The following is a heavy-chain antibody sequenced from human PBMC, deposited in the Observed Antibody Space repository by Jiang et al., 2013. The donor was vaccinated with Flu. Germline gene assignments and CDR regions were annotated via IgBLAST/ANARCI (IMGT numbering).Heavy chain of an antibody. CDR1: GGSISSYY. D-gene: IGHD2-15*01. CDR2: IYTSGST. Sequence: KPSETLSLTCTVSGGSISSYYWSWIRQPAGKGLEWIGRIYTSGSTNYNPSLKSRVTISVDTSKNQFSLKLSSVTAADTAVYYCVRLTSPDRYCSGGSCYSESYFDYWGQGTLVTVSS. CDR3: VRLTSPDRYCSGGSCYSESYFDY. J-gene: IGHJ4*02. V-gene: IGHV4-4*07.